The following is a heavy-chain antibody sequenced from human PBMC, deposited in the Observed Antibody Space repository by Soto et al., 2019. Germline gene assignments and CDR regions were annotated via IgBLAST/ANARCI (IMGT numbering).Heavy chain of an antibody. CDR3: ARDFKAPNDAWAFDY. CDR1: GASISSTDW. Sequence: QVQLQESGPGLVMPSGTLSLTCAVSGASISSTDWWNWVRQPPGKGLEWIGEIYHGGTTIYNPSLKSLVTMSPDESKNHFSLKLTSVTAADTAVYYCARDFKAPNDAWAFDYWGQGTLVTVSS. J-gene: IGHJ4*02. CDR2: IYHGGTT. D-gene: IGHD3-16*01. V-gene: IGHV4-4*02.